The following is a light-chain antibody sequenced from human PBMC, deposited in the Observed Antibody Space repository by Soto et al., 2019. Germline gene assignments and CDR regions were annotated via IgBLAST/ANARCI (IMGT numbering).Light chain of an antibody. V-gene: IGKV3-20*01. CDR2: GAS. J-gene: IGKJ4*01. CDR1: QRVGSTY. Sequence: DIVLTQSPGTLSLSPGERATLSCRASQRVGSTYLAWYQQKPGQAPRLLIYGASNRATGIPDRFSGSRSGTDFTLTISRLEPEDFAVYFCQQYGNSPLTFGGGTKVEI. CDR3: QQYGNSPLT.